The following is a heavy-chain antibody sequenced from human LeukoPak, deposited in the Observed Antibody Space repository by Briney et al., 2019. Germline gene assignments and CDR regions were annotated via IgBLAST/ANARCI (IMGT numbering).Heavy chain of an antibody. CDR3: ARGAVTTAVHWHFSL. J-gene: IGHJ2*01. CDR1: GFDFDDYA. V-gene: IGHV3-9*01. Sequence: PGRSLRLSCAASGFDFDDYAMHWVRQTPGKGLEWVSGIGWNSARTGYADSVRGRFTISRDTSKNTLYLQMNSLRAEDTAVYYCARGAVTTAVHWHFSLWGRGTLVTVSS. CDR2: IGWNSART. D-gene: IGHD4-17*01.